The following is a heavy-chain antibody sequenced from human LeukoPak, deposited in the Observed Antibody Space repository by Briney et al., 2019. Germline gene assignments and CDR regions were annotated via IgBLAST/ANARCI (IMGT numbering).Heavy chain of an antibody. Sequence: SETLSLTCAVYGGSFSGYYWSWIRQPPGKGLEWIGEINHSGSTNYNPSLKSRVTISVDTSKNQFSLKLSSVTAADTAVYYCARPRMVAPGDYWGQGTLVTVSS. CDR2: INHSGST. CDR3: ARPRMVAPGDY. V-gene: IGHV4-34*01. D-gene: IGHD5-12*01. J-gene: IGHJ4*02. CDR1: GGSFSGYY.